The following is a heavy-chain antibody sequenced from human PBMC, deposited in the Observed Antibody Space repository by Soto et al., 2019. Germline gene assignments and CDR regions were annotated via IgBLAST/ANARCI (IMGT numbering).Heavy chain of an antibody. CDR3: AKPVGYCTSASCSRDYYYYYGMDV. Sequence: QPGGSLRLPCAASGFTFSSYGMHWVRQAPGKGLEWVALISYDGGNKYYADSVKGRFSISRDNPKNTLYLQMNSLRAEDTAMYYCAKPVGYCTSASCSRDYYYYYGMDVWGLGTTVTVSS. V-gene: IGHV3-30*18. J-gene: IGHJ6*02. CDR2: ISYDGGNK. CDR1: GFTFSSYG. D-gene: IGHD2-2*01.